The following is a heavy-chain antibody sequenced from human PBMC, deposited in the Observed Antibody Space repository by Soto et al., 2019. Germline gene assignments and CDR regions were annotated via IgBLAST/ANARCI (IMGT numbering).Heavy chain of an antibody. V-gene: IGHV1-18*01. J-gene: IGHJ4*02. D-gene: IGHD3-22*01. CDR1: GYTFTSYG. CDR3: ARRDALGRYYYDSSGYYYELDTNDY. CDR2: ISAYNGNT. Sequence: ASVKVSCKASGYTFTSYGISWVRQAPGQGLEWMGWISAYNGNTNYAQKLQGRVTMTTDTSTSTAYMELRSLRSDDTAVYYCARRDALGRYYYDSSGYYYELDTNDYWGQGTLVTVSS.